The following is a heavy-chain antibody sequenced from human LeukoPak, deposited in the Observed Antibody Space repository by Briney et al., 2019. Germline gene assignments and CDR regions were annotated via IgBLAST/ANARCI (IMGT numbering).Heavy chain of an antibody. J-gene: IGHJ4*02. V-gene: IGHV3-23*01. Sequence: GGSLRLSCAASGFTFSSYAMSWVRQAPGKGLEWVSAISGSGGSTYYADSVKGRFTISRDNSKNTLYLQMNSLRAEDTAVYYCTHFWSGYFYYFDYWGQGTLATVSS. CDR1: GFTFSSYA. CDR2: ISGSGGST. CDR3: THFWSGYFYYFDY. D-gene: IGHD3-3*02.